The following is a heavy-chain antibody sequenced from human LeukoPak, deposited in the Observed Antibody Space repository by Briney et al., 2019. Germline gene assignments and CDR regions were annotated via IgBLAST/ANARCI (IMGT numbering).Heavy chain of an antibody. J-gene: IGHJ4*02. Sequence: PSETLSLTCTVSGYSISSGYYWGWIRQPPGKGLEWIGSIYHSGSTYYNPSLKSRVTISVDRSKNQFSLKLSSVTAADTAVYYCARWIVVVVAATDYFDYWGQGTLVTVSS. CDR3: ARWIVVVVAATDYFDY. D-gene: IGHD2-15*01. CDR2: IYHSGST. V-gene: IGHV4-38-2*02. CDR1: GYSISSGYY.